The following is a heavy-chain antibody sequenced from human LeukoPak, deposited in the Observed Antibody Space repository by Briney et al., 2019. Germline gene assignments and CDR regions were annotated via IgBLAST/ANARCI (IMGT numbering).Heavy chain of an antibody. CDR2: INYSGST. Sequence: SETLSLTCTVSGGSISSYYWSWIRQPPGKGLEWIGYINYSGSTKYNPSLKSRVTISVDTSKNQFSLKLSSVTAADTAVYYCARHAYYYDRSGSYEAFDIWGQGTTVTVSS. CDR1: GGSISSYY. D-gene: IGHD3-22*01. CDR3: ARHAYYYDRSGSYEAFDI. V-gene: IGHV4-59*08. J-gene: IGHJ3*02.